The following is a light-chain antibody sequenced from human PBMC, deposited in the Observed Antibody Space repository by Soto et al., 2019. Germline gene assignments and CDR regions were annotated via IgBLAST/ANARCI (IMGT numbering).Light chain of an antibody. Sequence: QSALTQPASVSGSPGQSITISCTGTSSDVGSYNLVSWYQQHPGKAPKLMTYEDSKRPSGVSNRFSASKSGNTASLTISGLQAEDEADYYCCSYAGSSTVVFGGGTKVTVL. CDR2: EDS. CDR3: CSYAGSSTVV. CDR1: SSDVGSYNL. V-gene: IGLV2-23*01. J-gene: IGLJ3*02.